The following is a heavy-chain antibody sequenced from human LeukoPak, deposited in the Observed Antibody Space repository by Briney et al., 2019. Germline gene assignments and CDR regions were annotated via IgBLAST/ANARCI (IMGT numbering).Heavy chain of an antibody. CDR3: ARDDGYNYGVYYYGMDV. CDR2: ISSSSSYI. Sequence: GGSLRLSCAASGFTFSSYSMNWVRQAPGKGLEWVSSISSSSSYIYYADSVKGRFTISRDNAKNSLYLQMNSLRAEDTAVYYCARDDGYNYGVYYYGMDVWGQGTTVTVSS. CDR1: GFTFSSYS. D-gene: IGHD5-24*01. J-gene: IGHJ6*02. V-gene: IGHV3-21*01.